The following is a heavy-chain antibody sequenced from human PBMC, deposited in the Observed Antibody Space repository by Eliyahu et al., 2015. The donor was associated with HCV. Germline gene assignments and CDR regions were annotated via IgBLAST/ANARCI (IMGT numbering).Heavy chain of an antibody. CDR2: ISGSGGST. V-gene: IGHV3-23*01. J-gene: IGHJ4*02. CDR1: GFTFSSYA. Sequence: EVQLLESGGGLVQPGGSLRLSCAASGFTFSSYAMSWVRQAPGKGLEWVSAISGSGGSTYYADSVKGRFTISRDNSKNTLYLQMNSLRAEDTAVYYCAQTYYYDSSGYYPLDYWGQGTLVTVSS. CDR3: AQTYYYDSSGYYPLDY. D-gene: IGHD3-22*01.